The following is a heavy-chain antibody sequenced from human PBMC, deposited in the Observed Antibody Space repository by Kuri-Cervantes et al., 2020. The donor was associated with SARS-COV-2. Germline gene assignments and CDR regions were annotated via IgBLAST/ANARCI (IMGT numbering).Heavy chain of an antibody. Sequence: GGSLRLSCAASGFTFSSYGMHWVRQAPGKGLEWVAVISYDGSNKYYADSVKGRFTISRDNSKNTLYLQMNSLRAEDTAVYYCARTYCTNGVCPKGYYGMDVWGQGTTVTVSS. CDR2: ISYDGSNK. CDR3: ARTYCTNGVCPKGYYGMDV. V-gene: IGHV3-30*05. D-gene: IGHD2-8*01. J-gene: IGHJ6*02. CDR1: GFTFSSYG.